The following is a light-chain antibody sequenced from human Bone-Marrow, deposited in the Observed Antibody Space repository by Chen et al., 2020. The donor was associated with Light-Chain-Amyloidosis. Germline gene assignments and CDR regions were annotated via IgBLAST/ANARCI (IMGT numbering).Light chain of an antibody. Sequence: QSALTQPASVSGSPGQSITISCTGTSRDIGTFNYVSWYQQHPGKAPQLIIFEVSNRPSGVSDRFSGYKSGNTASLTISGLQPGDEADFYCSSYTSTTTDVIFGGGTKLTVL. J-gene: IGLJ2*01. CDR1: SRDIGTFNY. V-gene: IGLV2-14*01. CDR2: EVS. CDR3: SSYTSTTTDVI.